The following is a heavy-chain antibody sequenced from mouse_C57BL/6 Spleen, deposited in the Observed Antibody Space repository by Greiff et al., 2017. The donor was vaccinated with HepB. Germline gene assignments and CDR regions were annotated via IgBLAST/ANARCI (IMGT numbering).Heavy chain of an antibody. CDR3: AREKASYGNFPWFAY. V-gene: IGHV1-82*01. J-gene: IGHJ3*01. CDR2: IYPGDGDT. D-gene: IGHD2-1*01. CDR1: GYAFSSSW. Sequence: QVQLQQSGPELVKPGASVKISCKASGYAFSSSWMNWVKQRPGKGLEWIGRIYPGDGDTNYNGKFKGKATLTADKSSSTAYMQLSSLTSEDSAVYFCAREKASYGNFPWFAYWGQGTLVTVSA.